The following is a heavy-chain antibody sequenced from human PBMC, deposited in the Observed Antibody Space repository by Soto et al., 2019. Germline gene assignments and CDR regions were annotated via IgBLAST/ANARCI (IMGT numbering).Heavy chain of an antibody. CDR1: GGSFSGYY. CDR3: ARGRKWLQLNYFDY. CDR2: INHSGST. D-gene: IGHD1-1*01. V-gene: IGHV4-34*01. Sequence: QVQLQQWGAGLLKPSETLSHTCAVYGGSFSGYYWSWIRQPPGKGLEWIGEINHSGSTNYNPSLKSRVTISVDTSKNQFSLKLSSVTAADTAVYYCARGRKWLQLNYFDYWGQGTLVTVSS. J-gene: IGHJ4*02.